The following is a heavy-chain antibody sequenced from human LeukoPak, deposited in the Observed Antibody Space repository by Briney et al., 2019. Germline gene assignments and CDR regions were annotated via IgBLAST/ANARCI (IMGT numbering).Heavy chain of an antibody. CDR3: ARGRGRTGTTGTNWFDP. J-gene: IGHJ5*02. CDR2: INHSGST. V-gene: IGHV4-34*01. D-gene: IGHD1-7*01. CDR1: GGSFSGYY. Sequence: PSETLSLTCAVDGGSFSGYYWSWIRQPPGKGLEWIGEINHSGSTNYNPSLKSRVTISVDTSKNQFSLKLSSVTAADTAVYYCARGRGRTGTTGTNWFDPWGQGTLVTVSS.